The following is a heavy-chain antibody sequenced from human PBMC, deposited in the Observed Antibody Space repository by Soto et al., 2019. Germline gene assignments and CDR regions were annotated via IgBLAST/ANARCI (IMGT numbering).Heavy chain of an antibody. J-gene: IGHJ4*02. D-gene: IGHD1-26*01. CDR3: ARDLGGQIVDY. Sequence: QVQLVESGAEVKKPGASVKVSCKASGYTFTSYGISWVRQAPGQGLEWMGWISGYNRNTKYAQKLQGRVTMTTDTSPSTAYMELRSLRSDDTAVYYCARDLGGQIVDYWGREPWSPSPQ. CDR1: GYTFTSYG. CDR2: ISGYNRNT. V-gene: IGHV1-18*01.